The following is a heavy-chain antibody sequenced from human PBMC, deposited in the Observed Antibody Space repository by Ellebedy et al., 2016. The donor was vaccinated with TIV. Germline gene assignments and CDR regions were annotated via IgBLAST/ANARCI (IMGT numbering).Heavy chain of an antibody. J-gene: IGHJ4*02. Sequence: GESLKISCAASGFTFSNAWMNWVRQAPGKGLEWVGRIKSKYDGGTTDYAAPVKGRFTISRDDSHNTVYLQMNSLKTEDTAVYYCSTGGYFFDYWGQGTLVTVSS. V-gene: IGHV3-15*01. CDR1: GFTFSNAW. CDR3: STGGYFFDY. CDR2: IKSKYDGGTT.